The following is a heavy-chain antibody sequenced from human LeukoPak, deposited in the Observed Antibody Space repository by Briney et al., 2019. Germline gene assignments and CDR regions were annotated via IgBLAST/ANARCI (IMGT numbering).Heavy chain of an antibody. D-gene: IGHD6-13*01. CDR1: GGSFSGYY. J-gene: IGHJ2*01. CDR3: AGAPTRYSSSWPRNWYFDL. V-gene: IGHV4-34*01. Sequence: SETLSLTCAVYGGSFSGYYWSWIRQPPGKGLEWIGEINHSGSTNYNPSLKSRVTISVDTSKNQFSLKLSSVTAADTAVYYCAGAPTRYSSSWPRNWYFDLWGRGTLVTVSS. CDR2: INHSGST.